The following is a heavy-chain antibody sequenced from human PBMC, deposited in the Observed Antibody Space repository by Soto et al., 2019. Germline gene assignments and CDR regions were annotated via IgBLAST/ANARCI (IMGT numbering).Heavy chain of an antibody. J-gene: IGHJ4*02. CDR2: IALDGSVS. Sequence: PGGSLRLSCAVSGFTFSSHGMQWVRQAPGKGLEWVAVIALDGSVSYYTDSVKGRFTVSRDNSKSILYLQMNSLRAEDTAVYYCAKEFRHDNWFFEHWSQGTQVTVSS. D-gene: IGHD3-22*01. CDR1: GFTFSSHG. V-gene: IGHV3-30*18. CDR3: AKEFRHDNWFFEH.